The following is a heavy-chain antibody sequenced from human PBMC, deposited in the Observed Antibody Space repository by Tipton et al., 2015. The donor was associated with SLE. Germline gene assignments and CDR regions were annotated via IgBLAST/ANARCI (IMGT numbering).Heavy chain of an antibody. CDR2: IYYSGST. CDR3: ARDRDGYSYGPFDY. V-gene: IGHV4-31*03. D-gene: IGHD5-18*01. J-gene: IGHJ4*02. CDR1: GGSISSGGYY. Sequence: TLSLTCTVSGGSISSGGYYWSWIRQHPGKGLEWIGYIYYSGSTYYNPSLKSRVTISVDTSKNQFSLKLSSVTAADTAVYYCARDRDGYSYGPFDYWGQGTLVTASS.